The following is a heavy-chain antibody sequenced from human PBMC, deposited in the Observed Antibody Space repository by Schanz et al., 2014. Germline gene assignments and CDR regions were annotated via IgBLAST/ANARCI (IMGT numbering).Heavy chain of an antibody. CDR1: GFSFSGFA. V-gene: IGHV3-30*04. Sequence: QVQLEESGGGVVQPGGSLRLSCVASGFSFSGFAVHWVRQAPGKGLEWVSIVSHDGFTKHYADSVRGRFTISRDNSKNTLYLQMNSLRAEDTAVYYCRLWFGELYYGMDVWGQGTTVTVSS. CDR3: RLWFGELYYGMDV. CDR2: VSHDGFTK. J-gene: IGHJ6*02. D-gene: IGHD3-10*01.